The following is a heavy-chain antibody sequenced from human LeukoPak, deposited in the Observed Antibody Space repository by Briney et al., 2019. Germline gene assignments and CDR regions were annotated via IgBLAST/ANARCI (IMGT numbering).Heavy chain of an antibody. CDR3: AKDGVVRGFDY. J-gene: IGHJ4*02. D-gene: IGHD3-10*01. CDR2: ISGSGGST. CDR1: GFTFSSYA. Sequence: GSLRLSLAASGFTFSSYAMSWVRQAPGKGLELVSAISGSGGSTYYADSVEGRFTISRDNSKNTLYLQMNSLRAEDTAVYYCAKDGVVRGFDYWGQRTLVTVSS. V-gene: IGHV3-23*01.